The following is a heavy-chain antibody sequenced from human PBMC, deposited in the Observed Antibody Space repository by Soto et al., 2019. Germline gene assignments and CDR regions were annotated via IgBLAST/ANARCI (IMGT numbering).Heavy chain of an antibody. J-gene: IGHJ4*02. D-gene: IGHD3-10*01. V-gene: IGHV4-34*01. CDR2: INHSGST. Sequence: QVQLQQWGAGLLKPSETLSLTCAVYGGSFSGYYWSWIRQPPGKGLEWIGEINHSGSTNYNPSLKSRVTISVDTSKNQFSLKLSSVTAADTAVYYCARAGTITMVRGVIISGRYYFDYWGQGTLVTVSS. CDR1: GGSFSGYY. CDR3: ARAGTITMVRGVIISGRYYFDY.